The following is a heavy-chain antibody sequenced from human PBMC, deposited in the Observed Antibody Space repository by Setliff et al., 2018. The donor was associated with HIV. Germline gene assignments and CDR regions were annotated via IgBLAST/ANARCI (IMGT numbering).Heavy chain of an antibody. Sequence: SETLSLTCTVSGGTISSSSYYWVWIRQPPGKGLDWIGSFYLTESTNYNPTLKSRVTISGDTSRNQFSLKLSSVTAADTAVYYCARLWLRGPPTWGQGTMVTVSS. CDR1: GGTISSSSYY. V-gene: IGHV4-39*07. D-gene: IGHD5-12*01. CDR2: FYLTEST. J-gene: IGHJ3*01. CDR3: ARLWLRGPPT.